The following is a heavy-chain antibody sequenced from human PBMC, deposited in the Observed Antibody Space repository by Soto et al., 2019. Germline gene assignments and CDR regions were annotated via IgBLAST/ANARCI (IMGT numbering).Heavy chain of an antibody. J-gene: IGHJ4*02. Sequence: QVQLVQSGAEVKKPGASVKVSCKASGYTFTSYGIRWVRQAPGQGLEWMGWISAYNGNTKYAQKFQGRVTLTTDTSTSTAYMEVRSLRSDDTAVYYCARDAAAGLNDYWGQGTLVTVYS. D-gene: IGHD6-13*01. V-gene: IGHV1-18*01. CDR1: GYTFTSYG. CDR2: ISAYNGNT. CDR3: ARDAAAGLNDY.